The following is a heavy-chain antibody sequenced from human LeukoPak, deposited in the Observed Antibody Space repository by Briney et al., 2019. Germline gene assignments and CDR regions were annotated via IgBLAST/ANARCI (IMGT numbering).Heavy chain of an antibody. D-gene: IGHD3-10*01. CDR1: GFTFSSYS. J-gene: IGHJ4*02. V-gene: IGHV3-21*04. CDR2: ISSSSSYI. CDR3: AKRAVRGVSHFDY. Sequence: GGSLRLSCAASGFTFSSYSMNRVRQAPGKGLEWVSSISSSSSYIYYADSVKGRFTISRDNSKNTLYLQMNSLRAEDTAVYYCAKRAVRGVSHFDYWGQGTLVTVSS.